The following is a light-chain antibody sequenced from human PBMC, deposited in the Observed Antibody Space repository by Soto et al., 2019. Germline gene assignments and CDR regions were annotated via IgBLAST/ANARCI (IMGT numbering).Light chain of an antibody. CDR3: ESYDSSRSGYV. CDR2: GNS. J-gene: IGLJ1*01. CDR1: SSNIGAGYD. V-gene: IGLV1-40*01. Sequence: QSVLTQPPSVSGAPGQRVTISCTGSSSNIGAGYDVHWYQQLPGTAPKLLIYGNSNRPSGVPDRFSGSKSGTSASLAITGLQSEDEADDYCESYDSSRSGYVFGTGTKRTVL.